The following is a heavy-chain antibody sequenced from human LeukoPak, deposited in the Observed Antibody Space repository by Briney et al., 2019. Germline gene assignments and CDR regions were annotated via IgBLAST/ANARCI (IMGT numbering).Heavy chain of an antibody. CDR1: GGSFSHYY. V-gene: IGHV4-34*01. D-gene: IGHD1-1*01. J-gene: IGHJ4*02. CDR3: ASSSNQLTRGVY. Sequence: SETLSLTCAVYGGSFSHYYWSWIRQPPGKVLEWIGEINHSGSTNYNPSLKSRVTISVDTSKNQFSLKLSSVTAADTAVYYCASSSNQLTRGVYWGQGTLVTVSS. CDR2: INHSGST.